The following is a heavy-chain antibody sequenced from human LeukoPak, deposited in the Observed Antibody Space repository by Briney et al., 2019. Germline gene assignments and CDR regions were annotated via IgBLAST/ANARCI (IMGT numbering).Heavy chain of an antibody. CDR2: IYYSGST. V-gene: IGHV4-31*03. CDR1: GGSISSGGYD. J-gene: IGHJ4*02. D-gene: IGHD4-17*01. CDR3: ARPYKTPDYGDQSDY. Sequence: PSETLSLTCTVSGGSISSGGYDWSWIRQHPGKGLEWIGYIYYSGSTYYNPSLKSRVTISVDTSKNQFSLKLSSVTAADTAVYYCARPYKTPDYGDQSDYWGQGTLVTVSS.